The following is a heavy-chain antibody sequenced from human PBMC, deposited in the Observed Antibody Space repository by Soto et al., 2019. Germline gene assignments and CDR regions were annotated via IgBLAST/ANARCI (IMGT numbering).Heavy chain of an antibody. CDR3: ATDSYSTMIVVRFDY. J-gene: IGHJ4*01. Sequence: SETLSLTCTVSGGSISSGGYYWSWIRQPPGKGLEWIGEINHSGSTNYNPSLKSRVTISVDTSKNQFSLKLSSVTAADTAVYYCATDSYSTMIVVRFDYWGHGTLVTVSS. D-gene: IGHD3-22*01. CDR1: GGSISSGGYY. V-gene: IGHV4-39*07. CDR2: INHSGST.